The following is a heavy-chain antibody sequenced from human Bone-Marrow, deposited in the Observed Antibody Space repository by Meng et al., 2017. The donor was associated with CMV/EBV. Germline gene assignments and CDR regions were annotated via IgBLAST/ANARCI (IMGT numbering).Heavy chain of an antibody. CDR2: ISAYNGNT. CDR1: GYNFTSYG. CDR3: ARVTGDLDWFDP. J-gene: IGHJ5*02. Sequence: CKASGYNFTSYGISGVRQAPGQGLEWMGWISAYNGNTNYAQKLQGRVTMTTDTSTSTAYMELRSLRSDDTAVYYCARVTGDLDWFDPWGQGTLVTVSS. V-gene: IGHV1-18*01. D-gene: IGHD7-27*01.